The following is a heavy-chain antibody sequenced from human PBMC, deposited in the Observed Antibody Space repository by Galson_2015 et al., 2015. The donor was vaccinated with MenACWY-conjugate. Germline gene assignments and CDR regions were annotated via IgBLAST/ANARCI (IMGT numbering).Heavy chain of an antibody. CDR2: PYYKYKRYH. CDR3: AREAMFSTNFYAIDS. Sequence: CAISGDSASSHSAAWNWIRQSPSRGLEWLGRPYYKYKRYHDYAAYVRSGVTINPETSKNLLTLQLSSLTPEDAAVYYCAREAMFSTNFYAIDSWVQGTLVTVSA. D-gene: IGHD2-2*01. V-gene: IGHV6-1*01. J-gene: IGHJ4*02. CDR1: GDSASSHSAA.